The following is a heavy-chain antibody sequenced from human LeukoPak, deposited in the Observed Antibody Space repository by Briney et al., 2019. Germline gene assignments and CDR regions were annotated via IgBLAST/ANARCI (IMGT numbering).Heavy chain of an antibody. D-gene: IGHD6-13*01. V-gene: IGHV3-48*01. CDR2: ITASDTTK. J-gene: IGHJ5*02. Sequence: PGGSLRLSCAASGLTFSSYNMNWVRQAPGEGPEWVAYITASDTTKYYADSVKGRFTISRDNAKKSLFLQMNSLRAEDTAVYYCAAASAFSSSWRSWGQGTVVSVSS. CDR1: GLTFSSYN. CDR3: AAASAFSSSWRS.